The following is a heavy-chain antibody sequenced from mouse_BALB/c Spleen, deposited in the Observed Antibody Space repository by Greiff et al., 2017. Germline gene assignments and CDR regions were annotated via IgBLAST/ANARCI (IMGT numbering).Heavy chain of an antibody. V-gene: IGHV5-4*02. J-gene: IGHJ1*01. CDR3: ARGKGWYFDV. D-gene: IGHD2-1*01. Sequence: EVMLVESGGGLVKPGGSLKLSCAASGFTFSDYYMYWVRQTPEKRLEWVATISDGGSYTYYPDSVKGRFTISRDNDKNNLYLQMSSLKSEDTAMYYCARGKGWYFDVWGAGTTVTVSS. CDR1: GFTFSDYY. CDR2: ISDGGSYT.